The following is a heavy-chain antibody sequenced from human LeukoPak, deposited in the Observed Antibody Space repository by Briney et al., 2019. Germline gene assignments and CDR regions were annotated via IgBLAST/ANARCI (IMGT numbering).Heavy chain of an antibody. D-gene: IGHD2-2*01. CDR2: IIPIFGIA. Sequence: GASVKVSCKASGYTFTSYGISWVRQAPGQGLEWMGRIIPIFGIANYAQKFQGRVTITADKSTSTAYMELSSLRSEDTAVYYCARESCSSTSCYLGWFDPWGQGTLVTVSS. V-gene: IGHV1-69*04. CDR1: GYTFTSYG. J-gene: IGHJ5*02. CDR3: ARESCSSTSCYLGWFDP.